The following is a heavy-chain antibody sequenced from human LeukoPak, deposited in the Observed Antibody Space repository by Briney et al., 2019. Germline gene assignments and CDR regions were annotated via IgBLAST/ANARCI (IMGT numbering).Heavy chain of an antibody. D-gene: IGHD2-15*01. Sequence: GGSLRLSCVASGFIFSTHAMSWVRLAPGRGLEWVSTISDSGGSTYYTESVKGRFTISRVNSMSTLSLQMKSLRVEDTALYYCARGYCSGGSCTWGLFDSWGQGTLVTVSS. J-gene: IGHJ4*02. CDR1: GFIFSTHA. V-gene: IGHV3-23*01. CDR3: ARGYCSGGSCTWGLFDS. CDR2: ISDSGGST.